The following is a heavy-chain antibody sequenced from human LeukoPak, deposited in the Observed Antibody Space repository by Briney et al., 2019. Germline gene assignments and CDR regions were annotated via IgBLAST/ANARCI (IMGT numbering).Heavy chain of an antibody. V-gene: IGHV4-30-4*08. J-gene: IGHJ2*01. D-gene: IGHD2-2*01. CDR3: ARVTRYCSSTSCYYWHFDL. Sequence: PSETLSLTCTVSGGSISSGDYYWSWIRQPPGKGLEWIGYIYYSGSTYYNPSLKSRVTISVDTSKNQFSLKLSSVTAADTAVYYCARVTRYCSSTSCYYWHFDLWGRGTLATVSS. CDR1: GGSISSGDYY. CDR2: IYYSGST.